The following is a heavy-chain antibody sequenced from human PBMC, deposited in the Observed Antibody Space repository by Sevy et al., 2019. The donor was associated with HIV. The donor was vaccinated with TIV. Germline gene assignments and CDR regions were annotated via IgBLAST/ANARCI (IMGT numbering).Heavy chain of an antibody. CDR2: IIPSSGGT. J-gene: IGHJ4*02. V-gene: IGHV1-2*02. D-gene: IGHD3-10*01. CDR3: TRSVYGSGTYLNDH. Sequence: ASVKVSCKASGYTFTGYYIHWVRQAPGQGLEWMGWIIPSSGGTNYGQKFLGRVTMTRDTSISTAYLELHRLTSDDTAACYCTRSVYGSGTYLNDHWGQGTLVTVSS. CDR1: GYTFTGYY.